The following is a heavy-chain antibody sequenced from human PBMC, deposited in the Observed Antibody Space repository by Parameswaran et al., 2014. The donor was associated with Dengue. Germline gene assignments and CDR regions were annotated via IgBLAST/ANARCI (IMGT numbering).Heavy chain of an antibody. V-gene: IGHV4-34*01. CDR1: GGSFSGYF. Sequence: ASETLSLTCAVYGGSFSGYFWTWIRQPPGKGLEWIGEVNRNGSPNYNPSLKSRVTISLDTSKNQFSLKLSSVTAADTAVYYCARTITYPYDYWGQGTLVTVSS. J-gene: IGHJ4*02. CDR2: VNRNGSP. CDR3: ARTITYPYDY. D-gene: IGHD2-2*01.